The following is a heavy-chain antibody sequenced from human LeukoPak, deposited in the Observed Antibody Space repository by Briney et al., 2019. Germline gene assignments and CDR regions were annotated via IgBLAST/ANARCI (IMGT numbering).Heavy chain of an antibody. J-gene: IGHJ4*02. Sequence: HGGSPRLSCAVSGFTLSSYWMHWVRQAPGKGLEWVAVIWYDGSNKYYADSVKGRFTISRDNSKNTLYLQMNSLRAEDTAVYYCARNGENPLDFDYWGQGTPVTLSS. CDR1: GFTLSSYW. CDR3: ARNGENPLDFDY. CDR2: IWYDGSNK. V-gene: IGHV3-33*08. D-gene: IGHD4-17*01.